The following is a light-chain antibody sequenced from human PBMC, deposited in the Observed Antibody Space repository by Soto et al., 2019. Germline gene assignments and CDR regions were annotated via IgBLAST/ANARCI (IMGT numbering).Light chain of an antibody. CDR2: DAS. CDR3: LHYSSHLWT. Sequence: DIQMTHSPSSLSPSVGDRVTITCRASRSISDWLAWYQQKPGKAPELLIFDASNLKSGVSSRFSGSGSGTELTLTISRLQPDDVGTYYCLHYSSHLWTLGQGAQVDIK. V-gene: IGKV1-5*01. J-gene: IGKJ1*01. CDR1: RSISDW.